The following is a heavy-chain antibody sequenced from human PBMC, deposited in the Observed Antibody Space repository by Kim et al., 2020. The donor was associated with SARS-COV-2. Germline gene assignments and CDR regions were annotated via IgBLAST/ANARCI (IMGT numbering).Heavy chain of an antibody. CDR1: GGSISSGGYY. D-gene: IGHD5-18*01. J-gene: IGHJ4*02. Sequence: SETLSLTCTVSGGSISSGGYYWSWIRQHPGKGLEWIGYIYYIGSTYYNPSLKSRVTISVDTSKNQFSLKLSSVTAADTAVYYCARRRYSYGYVDYWGQGTLVTVSS. CDR3: ARRRYSYGYVDY. V-gene: IGHV4-31*03. CDR2: IYYIGST.